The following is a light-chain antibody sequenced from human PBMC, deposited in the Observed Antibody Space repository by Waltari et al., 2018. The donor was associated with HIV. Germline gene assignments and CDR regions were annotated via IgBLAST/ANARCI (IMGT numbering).Light chain of an antibody. CDR1: QPIGSS. J-gene: IGKJ4*01. Sequence: DIRMAQSPSSVSASVGDNVTITCRASQPIGSSLAWYQHKPGGVPTLLIYRASILQPGVPSRFTATGSALDFSLSIARLETEDSAVYHCQQANTFPHTFGGGT. CDR3: QQANTFPHT. CDR2: RAS. V-gene: IGKV1-12*01.